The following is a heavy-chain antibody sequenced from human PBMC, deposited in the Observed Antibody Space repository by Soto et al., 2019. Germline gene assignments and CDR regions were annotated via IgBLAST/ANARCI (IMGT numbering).Heavy chain of an antibody. J-gene: IGHJ6*02. CDR1: GFTFTCSA. V-gene: IGHV1-58*01. Sequence: SVKVSCKASGFTFTCSAVQWVRQARGQRLEWIGWIVVGSGNTNYAQKFQERVTITRDMSTSTAYMELSSLRSEDTAVYYCATSGAMYYDILTGYYTLDYYYYGMDVWGQGTTVTVSS. CDR2: IVVGSGNT. CDR3: ATSGAMYYDILTGYYTLDYYYYGMDV. D-gene: IGHD3-9*01.